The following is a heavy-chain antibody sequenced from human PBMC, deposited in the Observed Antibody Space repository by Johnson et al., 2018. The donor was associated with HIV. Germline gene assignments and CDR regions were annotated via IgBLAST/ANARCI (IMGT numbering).Heavy chain of an antibody. J-gene: IGHJ3*02. CDR3: AKPLQLDEGAFDI. CDR2: IKQEGSEK. Sequence: VQVLESGGGLVQPGGSLRLSCAASGFTFSSYWMSWVRQAPGKGLEWVANIKQEGSEKYYVDSVKGRFTISRDNSKNTLYLQMNSLRAEDTAVYYCAKPLQLDEGAFDIWGQGTMVTVSS. CDR1: GFTFSSYW. D-gene: IGHD6-6*01. V-gene: IGHV3-7*01.